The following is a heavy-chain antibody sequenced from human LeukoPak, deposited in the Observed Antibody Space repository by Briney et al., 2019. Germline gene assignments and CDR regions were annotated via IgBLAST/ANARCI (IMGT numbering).Heavy chain of an antibody. V-gene: IGHV3-7*01. Sequence: GWALRLSCAASGFTFSSYWMSWVRQARGKGLEGVANIKQDGSEKYYVDSVKGRFTISRDNDKNALYMQMNSLRAEDTAVYYYARDPPLWEPRRQLAFDIWGQGTMVTVSS. CDR2: IKQDGSEK. D-gene: IGHD1-26*01. CDR3: ARDPPLWEPRRQLAFDI. CDR1: GFTFSSYW. J-gene: IGHJ3*02.